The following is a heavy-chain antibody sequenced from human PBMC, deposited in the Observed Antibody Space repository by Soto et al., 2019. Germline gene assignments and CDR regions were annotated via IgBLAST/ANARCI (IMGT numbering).Heavy chain of an antibody. CDR1: GCTLSSYA. V-gene: IGHV3-23*01. J-gene: IGHJ4*02. CDR2: ISNSGGGT. Sequence: PWGSLRLSCAASGCTLSSYAMTWVRQAPGKGLEWVSGISNSGGGTYYADSVKGRFTISRDNSKKTLYLQMNSLRSEDTAVYYCANPAVAGTAYHYYDYYWKGTLVTVSS. CDR3: ANPAVAGTAYHYYDY. D-gene: IGHD6-19*01.